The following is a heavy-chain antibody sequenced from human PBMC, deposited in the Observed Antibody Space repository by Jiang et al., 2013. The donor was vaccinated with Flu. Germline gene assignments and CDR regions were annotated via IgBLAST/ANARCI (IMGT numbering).Heavy chain of an antibody. CDR1: GFTFSSYA. V-gene: IGHV3-30*02. CDR3: AKVGTTRTVVVNGMDV. CDR2: IRYDGGDH. Sequence: VQLVESGGGVVQPGRSLRLSCAASGFTFSSYAMDWVRQAPGKGLEWVALIRYDGGDHLYADSVKGRFTSTRDNSRNTLYLQMNRLTTEDTAVYYCAKVGTTRTVVVNGMDVWGQGTTVTVSS. D-gene: IGHD2-21*01. J-gene: IGHJ6*02.